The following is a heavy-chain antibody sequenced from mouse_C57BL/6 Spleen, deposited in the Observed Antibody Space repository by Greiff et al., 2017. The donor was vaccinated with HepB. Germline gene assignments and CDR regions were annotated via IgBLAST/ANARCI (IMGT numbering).Heavy chain of an antibody. D-gene: IGHD2-1*01. CDR2: IYPGSGNT. CDR3: ARGYGNPYYYAMDY. CDR1: GYSFTSYY. V-gene: IGHV1-66*01. Sequence: QVQLQHSGPELVKPGASVKISCKASGYSFTSYYIHWVKQRPGQGLEWIGWIYPGSGNTKYNEKFKGKATLTADTSSSTAYMQLSSLTSEDSAVYYCARGYGNPYYYAMDYWGQGTSVTVSS. J-gene: IGHJ4*01.